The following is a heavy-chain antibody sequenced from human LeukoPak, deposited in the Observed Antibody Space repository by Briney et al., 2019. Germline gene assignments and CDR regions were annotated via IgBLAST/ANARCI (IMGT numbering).Heavy chain of an antibody. CDR1: GFTFSSYA. Sequence: GGSLRLSCAASGFTFSSYAMTWVRQAPGKGPEWVSGITSSGASTYYAASVKGRFTVSRDNSENTLYLQINNLSAEDTGTYYCVKDEDLYSPTWYLFEDWGQGTLVTVSS. CDR2: ITSSGAST. V-gene: IGHV3-23*01. D-gene: IGHD5-12*01. CDR3: VKDEDLYSPTWYLFED. J-gene: IGHJ4*02.